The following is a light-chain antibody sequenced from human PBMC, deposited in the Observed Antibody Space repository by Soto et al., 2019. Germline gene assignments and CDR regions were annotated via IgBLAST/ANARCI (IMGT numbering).Light chain of an antibody. CDR3: QQRKNWQVT. V-gene: IGKV3-15*01. Sequence: EIVMTQSPATLSVSPGERVTLSFRARQSVGSNLAWYQQKPGQAPRLLIYGASTRATGIPARFSGSGPETDFTLTISSLEAEDFAVYYCQQRKNWQVTFGQGTKVDI. CDR2: GAS. CDR1: QSVGSN. J-gene: IGKJ1*01.